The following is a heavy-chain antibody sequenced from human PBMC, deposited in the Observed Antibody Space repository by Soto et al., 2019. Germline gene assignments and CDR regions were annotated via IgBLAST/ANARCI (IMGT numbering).Heavy chain of an antibody. D-gene: IGHD3-3*01. CDR3: AGDRVAGIWSDAFDI. CDR1: GYTFTNHG. V-gene: IGHV1-18*04. Sequence: ASVKVSCKTSGYTFTNHGINWVRQAPGQGLEWMGWINPYNANTNYAQKLQGRVTMTTDTSTSTAYMDLRSLTSDDTAVYYCAGDRVAGIWSDAFDICGQGTMVTV. J-gene: IGHJ3*02. CDR2: INPYNANT.